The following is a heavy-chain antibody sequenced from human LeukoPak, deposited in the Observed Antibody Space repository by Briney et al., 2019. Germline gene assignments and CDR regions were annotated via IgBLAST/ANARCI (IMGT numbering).Heavy chain of an antibody. CDR1: GFTFSSYW. Sequence: GGSLRLSCAASGFTFSSYWMSWVRQAPGKGLEWVANIKQDGSEKYYVDSVKGRFTISRDNGKNSLFLQMSSLRVEDTAVYYCAKETGWITGASAYWGQGTLVTVSS. CDR2: IKQDGSEK. D-gene: IGHD3-16*01. V-gene: IGHV3-7*01. J-gene: IGHJ4*02. CDR3: AKETGWITGASAY.